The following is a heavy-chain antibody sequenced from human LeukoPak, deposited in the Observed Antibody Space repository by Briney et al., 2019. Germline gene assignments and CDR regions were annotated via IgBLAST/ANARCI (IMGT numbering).Heavy chain of an antibody. CDR1: GFTFGDYA. CDR3: TTALVATRWDTYSYGMDV. D-gene: IGHD5-12*01. J-gene: IGHJ6*02. Sequence: GGSLRLSCTASGFTFGDYAMSWFRQAPGKGLEWVGFIRSKAYGGTTEYAASVKGRFTISRDDSKSIAYLQMNSLKTEDTAVYYCTTALVATRWDTYSYGMDVWGQGTTVTVSS. V-gene: IGHV3-49*03. CDR2: IRSKAYGGTT.